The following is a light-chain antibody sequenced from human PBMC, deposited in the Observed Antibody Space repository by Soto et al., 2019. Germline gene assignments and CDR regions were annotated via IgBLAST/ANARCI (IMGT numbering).Light chain of an antibody. CDR3: QQLNSYPIT. V-gene: IGKV1-9*01. J-gene: IGKJ5*01. CDR2: AAS. CDR1: QGINSF. Sequence: DIQLTQSPSFLSASVGDRVTITCRASQGINSFLGWYQQKPGKGPRLLIYAASALQSGVPSRFSGSGSGTEFTLTISSLQPEVFATYYCQQLNSYPITFGQGTRL.